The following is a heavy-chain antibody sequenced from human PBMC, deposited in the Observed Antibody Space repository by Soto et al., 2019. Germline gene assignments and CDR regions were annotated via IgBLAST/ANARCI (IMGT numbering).Heavy chain of an antibody. V-gene: IGHV3-23*01. CDR1: GFTLSSYA. CDR2: ISGSGGST. D-gene: IGHD3-3*01. Sequence: PGGSLRLSCAASGFTLSSYAMSWVRQAPGKGLEWVSAISGSGGSTYYADSVKGRFTISRDNSKNTLYLQMNSLRAEDTAVYYCAKRGGPRGPYYDFWSGPPQYYFEYWGQGTLVTVSS. CDR3: AKRGGPRGPYYDFWSGPPQYYFEY. J-gene: IGHJ4*02.